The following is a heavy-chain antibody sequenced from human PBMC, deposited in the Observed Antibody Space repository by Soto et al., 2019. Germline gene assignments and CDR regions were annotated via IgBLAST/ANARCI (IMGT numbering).Heavy chain of an antibody. V-gene: IGHV4-4*07. D-gene: IGHD3-10*01. Sequence: SETLSLTCTVSDGSISSYYWSWIRQPAGKGLEWIGRIYNGGNTQYNPSLKSRVTMSADTSKNQFSLRLNSVTAADTAVYYCARDGSDSYGLDVWGQGTTVTVSS. CDR1: DGSISSYY. CDR2: IYNGGNT. CDR3: ARDGSDSYGLDV. J-gene: IGHJ6*02.